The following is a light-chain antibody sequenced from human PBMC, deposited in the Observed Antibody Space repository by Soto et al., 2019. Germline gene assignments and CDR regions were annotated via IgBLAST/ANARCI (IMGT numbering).Light chain of an antibody. CDR1: SRDVGGYNY. J-gene: IGLJ3*02. CDR2: EVR. Sequence: QSALTQPASLYGSPGQSITISCTGTSRDVGGYNYVSWYQQHPGKAPKLMIYEVRNRPSGVSNRFSGSKSGNTAALTISGLQAEDEADYYCSSYTSSSTRVFGGGTKVTVL. CDR3: SSYTSSSTRV. V-gene: IGLV2-14*01.